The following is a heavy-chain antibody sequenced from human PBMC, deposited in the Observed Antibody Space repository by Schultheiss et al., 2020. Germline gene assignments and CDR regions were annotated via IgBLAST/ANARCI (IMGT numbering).Heavy chain of an antibody. J-gene: IGHJ5*02. V-gene: IGHV1-2*02. D-gene: IGHD6-6*01. Sequence: ASVKVSCKASGYTFTSYYMHWVRQAPGQGLEWMGWINPNSGGTNYAQKLQGRVTMTTDTSTSTAYMELRSLRSDDTAVYYCARHGQLGGYNWFDPWGQGTLVTVSS. CDR1: GYTFTSYY. CDR3: ARHGQLGGYNWFDP. CDR2: INPNSGGT.